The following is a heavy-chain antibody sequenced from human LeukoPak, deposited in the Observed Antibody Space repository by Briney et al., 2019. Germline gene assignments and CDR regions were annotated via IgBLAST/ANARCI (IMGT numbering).Heavy chain of an antibody. D-gene: IGHD2-2*01. CDR1: GGTFSSYA. CDR3: ATSGVVPAAHYYYYYMDV. Sequence: ASVKVSCKASGGTFSSYAISWVRQAPGQGLEWMGRIIPIFGTANYAQKFQGRVTITTDESTSTAYMELSSLRSEDTAVYYCATSGVVPAAHYYYYYMDVWGKGTTVTVSS. V-gene: IGHV1-69*05. CDR2: IIPIFGTA. J-gene: IGHJ6*03.